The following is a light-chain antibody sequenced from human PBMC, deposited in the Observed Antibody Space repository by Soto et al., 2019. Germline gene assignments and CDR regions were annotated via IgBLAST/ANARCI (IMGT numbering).Light chain of an antibody. Sequence: QSALTQPASVSGSPGQSITISCTGTSNDVGGYNYVSWYQQHPGKVPKLMIYEVSNRPSGVSDRFSGSRSGNTASLTISGLQAEDESDYYCCSFTSSNTHVFGTGTKVTVL. V-gene: IGLV2-14*01. CDR1: SNDVGGYNY. CDR3: CSFTSSNTHV. J-gene: IGLJ1*01. CDR2: EVS.